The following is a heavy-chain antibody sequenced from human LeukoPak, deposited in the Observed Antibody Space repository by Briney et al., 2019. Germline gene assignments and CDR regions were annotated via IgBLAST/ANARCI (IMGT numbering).Heavy chain of an antibody. CDR3: ANDGYNWIAFDD. CDR1: GFTLSTYA. D-gene: IGHD1-20*01. Sequence: HPGGSLRLSCAASGFTLSTYAMHWVRQAPGKGLEWVAYISGTGFTTYYADSVKGRFTISSDSSKNTLFLQMNSLRAEDTAIYYCANDGYNWIAFDDWGQGTLVTVSS. J-gene: IGHJ4*02. CDR2: ISGTGFTT. V-gene: IGHV3-23*01.